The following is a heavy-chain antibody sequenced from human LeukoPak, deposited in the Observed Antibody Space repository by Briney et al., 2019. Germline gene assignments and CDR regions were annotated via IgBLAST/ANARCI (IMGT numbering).Heavy chain of an antibody. Sequence: PGRSLRLSCAASGFTFSGSAMHWVRQASGKGLEWVGRIRSKANSYATAYAASVKGRFTISRDDSKNTAYLQMNSLKTEDTAVYYCTRSVDGYNLDYWSQGTLVTVSS. V-gene: IGHV3-73*01. CDR1: GFTFSGSA. D-gene: IGHD5-24*01. CDR2: IRSKANSYAT. J-gene: IGHJ4*02. CDR3: TRSVDGYNLDY.